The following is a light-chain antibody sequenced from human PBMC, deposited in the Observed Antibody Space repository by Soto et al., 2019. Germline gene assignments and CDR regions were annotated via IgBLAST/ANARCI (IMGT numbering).Light chain of an antibody. V-gene: IGKV1-5*03. CDR2: KTS. Sequence: DVQMTQSPSSLSPSVGDRVTITCRASQSFNTWLAWYQQKPGKAPKLLIYKTSILESGVPSRFSGSGSWTEFTLTISSLQPEDSATYYWQQYNSYPYTFGQGTKLEIK. CDR1: QSFNTW. J-gene: IGKJ2*01. CDR3: QQYNSYPYT.